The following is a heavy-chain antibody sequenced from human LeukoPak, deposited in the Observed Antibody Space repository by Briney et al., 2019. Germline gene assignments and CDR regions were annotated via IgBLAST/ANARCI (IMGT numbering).Heavy chain of an antibody. D-gene: IGHD1-26*01. CDR3: ARDWWELLLDY. V-gene: IGHV4-39*07. Sequence: SETLSLTCTVSGGSISSSSYYWGWIRQPPGKGLEWIGNIYYSGSTYYNPSIKIRVTISVATSKNQLSLKLSSVTAADTAVYDCARDWWELLLDYWGQGTLVTVSS. J-gene: IGHJ4*02. CDR1: GGSISSSSYY. CDR2: IYYSGST.